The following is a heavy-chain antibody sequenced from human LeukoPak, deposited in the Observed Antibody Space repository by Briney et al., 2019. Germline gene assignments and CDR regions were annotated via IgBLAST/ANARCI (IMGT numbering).Heavy chain of an antibody. V-gene: IGHV3-48*03. D-gene: IGHD1-26*01. J-gene: IGHJ4*02. CDR1: GFTFSSYA. CDR3: ARGVLGLKPLDY. CDR2: ISSSGSTI. Sequence: PGGSLRLSCAASGFTFSSYALNWVRQAPGKGLEWVSHISSSGSTIYYADSVKGRFTISRDNAKNSLYLQMNSLRAEDTAVYYCARGVLGLKPLDYWGQGTLVTVSS.